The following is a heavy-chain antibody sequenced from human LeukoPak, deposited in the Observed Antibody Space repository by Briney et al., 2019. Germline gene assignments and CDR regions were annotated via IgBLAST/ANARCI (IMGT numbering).Heavy chain of an antibody. V-gene: IGHV1-3*01. J-gene: IGHJ4*02. D-gene: IGHD3-10*01. CDR3: AREGKVRGAYYFDY. Sequence: ASVKVSCKASGYSFTSYPMQWVRQAPGQRLEWMGWINAGNGNTEYSQMLQGRVTITRDTSASTAYMELSSLRSEDTAVYYCAREGKVRGAYYFDYWGQGTLVTVSS. CDR2: INAGNGNT. CDR1: GYSFTSYP.